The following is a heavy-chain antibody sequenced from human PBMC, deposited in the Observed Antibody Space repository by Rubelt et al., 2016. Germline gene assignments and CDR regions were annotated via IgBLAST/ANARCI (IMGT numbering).Heavy chain of an antibody. J-gene: IGHJ6*02. CDR1: GGSFSGYY. Sequence: QVQLQQWGAGLLKPSETLSLTCAVYGGSFSGYYWSWIRQPPGKGLEWIGEINHSGSTNYNPSFRVGVPFSVDPSENQFSLKLGSVTAADTAGYYCARGGRATVTTVYYGMDVWGQETTVTVSS. V-gene: IGHV4-34*01. CDR2: INHSGST. D-gene: IGHD4-17*01. CDR3: ARGGRATVTTVYYGMDV.